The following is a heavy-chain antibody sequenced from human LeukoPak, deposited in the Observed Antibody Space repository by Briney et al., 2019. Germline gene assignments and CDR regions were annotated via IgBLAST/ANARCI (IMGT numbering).Heavy chain of an antibody. CDR1: GGSFSGYY. CDR2: INHSGST. V-gene: IGHV4-34*01. CDR3: AREVDNSDYYHPGAFDI. Sequence: SETLSLTCAVYGGSFSGYYWSWIRQPPGKGLEWIGEINHSGSTNYNPSLKSRVTISVDTSKNQFSLKLSSVTAADTAVYYCAREVDNSDYYHPGAFDIWGQGTMVTVSS. D-gene: IGHD3-22*01. J-gene: IGHJ3*02.